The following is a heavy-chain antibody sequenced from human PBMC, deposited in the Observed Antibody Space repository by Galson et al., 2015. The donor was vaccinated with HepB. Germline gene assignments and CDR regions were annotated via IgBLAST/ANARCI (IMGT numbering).Heavy chain of an antibody. V-gene: IGHV3-30-3*01. CDR1: RFTFSSYA. CDR2: ISYDGSNK. J-gene: IGHJ4*02. D-gene: IGHD6-19*01. Sequence: SLRLSCAASRFTFSSYAMHWVRQAPGKGLEWVAVISYDGSNKYYADSVKGRFTISRDNSKNTMYLQMNSLRAEDTAVYYCAREFGVAVAGCFDYWGQGTLVTVSS. CDR3: AREFGVAVAGCFDY.